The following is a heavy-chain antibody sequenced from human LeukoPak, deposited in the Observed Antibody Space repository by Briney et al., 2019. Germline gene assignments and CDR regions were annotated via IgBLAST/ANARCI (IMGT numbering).Heavy chain of an antibody. CDR3: ARNPYYYDTSGHFDY. D-gene: IGHD3-22*01. J-gene: IGHJ4*02. Sequence: GGSLRLSCAASGFTFSSYSMNWVRQAPGKGLEWVSSISSSGHYIYCADSVKGRFTISRDNAKNSLFLQMNSLRAEDMAVYYCARNPYYYDTSGHFDYWGQGTLVTVSS. CDR2: ISSSGHYI. CDR1: GFTFSSYS. V-gene: IGHV3-21*01.